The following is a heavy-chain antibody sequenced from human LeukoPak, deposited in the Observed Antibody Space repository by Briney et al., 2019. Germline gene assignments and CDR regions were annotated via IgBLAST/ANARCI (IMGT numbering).Heavy chain of an antibody. V-gene: IGHV4-34*01. CDR3: ARGQRLFDY. CDR2: NNHSGYT. J-gene: IGHJ4*02. CDR1: GGSFSGYY. Sequence: SETLSLTCALYGGSFSGYYWSWIRQSPGKGLEWIGQNNHSGYTNYKPSLKSRVTMSVDTSKNQFSLKLSSVTAADTAVYYCARGQRLFDYWGQGTLVTVSS.